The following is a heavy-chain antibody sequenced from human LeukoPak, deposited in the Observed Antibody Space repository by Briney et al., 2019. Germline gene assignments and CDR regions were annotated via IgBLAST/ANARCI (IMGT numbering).Heavy chain of an antibody. CDR2: TSYDGSEK. Sequence: QPGRSLRLSCAASGFTFSSYAFHWVRQAPGKGLEWVAVTSYDGSEKHYADSVKGRFTISRDNSKNTTSLQMNSLSAEDTAVYYCARDGLHTAHFDYWGQGTLVTVSS. J-gene: IGHJ4*02. D-gene: IGHD5-18*01. CDR1: GFTFSSYA. CDR3: ARDGLHTAHFDY. V-gene: IGHV3-30-3*01.